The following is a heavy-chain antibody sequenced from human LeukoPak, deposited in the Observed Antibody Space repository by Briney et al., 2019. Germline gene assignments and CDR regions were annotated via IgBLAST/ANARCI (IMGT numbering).Heavy chain of an antibody. D-gene: IGHD6-6*01. CDR2: ITNDETNT. V-gene: IGHV3-74*01. J-gene: IGHJ4*02. Sequence: PGGSLRLSCTASGFTFTDYWIHWVRQVPGKGLVWVSRITNDETNTNHAVSVNGRFTISRDNAKSTVYLQMNSLRAEDTAVYYCARDILYSSSSVGYWGQGALVTVSS. CDR3: ARDILYSSSSVGY. CDR1: GFTFTDYW.